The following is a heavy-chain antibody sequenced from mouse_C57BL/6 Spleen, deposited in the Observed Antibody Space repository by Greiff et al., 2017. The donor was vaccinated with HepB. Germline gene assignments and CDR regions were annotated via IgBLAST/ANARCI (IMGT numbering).Heavy chain of an antibody. V-gene: IGHV1-80*01. D-gene: IGHD2-2*01. J-gene: IGHJ1*03. CDR1: GYAFSSYW. Sequence: VMLVESGAELVKPGASVKISCKASGYAFSSYWMNWVKQRPGKGLEWIGQIYPGDGDTNYNGKFKGKATLTADKSSSTAYMQLSSLTSEDSAVYFCARDGYDRYFDVWGTGTTVTVSS. CDR3: ARDGYDRYFDV. CDR2: IYPGDGDT.